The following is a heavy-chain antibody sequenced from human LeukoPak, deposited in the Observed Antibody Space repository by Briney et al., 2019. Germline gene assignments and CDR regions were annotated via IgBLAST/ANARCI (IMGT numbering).Heavy chain of an antibody. Sequence: TGGSLRLSCAASGFTVSSNYMSWVRQAPGKGLEWVSVIYSGGSTYYADSVKGRFTISRDNSKNTLYLQMNSLRAEDTAVYYCARGYYYDSSGYPRGTFDYWGQGTLVTVSS. J-gene: IGHJ4*02. CDR1: GFTVSSNY. CDR3: ARGYYYDSSGYPRGTFDY. CDR2: IYSGGST. D-gene: IGHD3-22*01. V-gene: IGHV3-53*01.